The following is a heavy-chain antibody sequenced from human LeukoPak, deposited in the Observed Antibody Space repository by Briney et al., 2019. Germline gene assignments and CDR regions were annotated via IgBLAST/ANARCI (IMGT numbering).Heavy chain of an antibody. CDR3: AKAVAGIRGYFDC. J-gene: IGHJ4*02. V-gene: IGHV3-23*01. D-gene: IGHD6-19*01. CDR1: GFTFSSYA. CDR2: ISGSGGST. Sequence: HPGGSLRLSCAASGFTFSSYAMSWVRQAPGKGLEWVSAISGSGGSTYYADSVKGRFTISRDNSKNTLYLQMNSLRAEDTAVYYCAKAVAGIRGYFDCWGQGTLVTVSS.